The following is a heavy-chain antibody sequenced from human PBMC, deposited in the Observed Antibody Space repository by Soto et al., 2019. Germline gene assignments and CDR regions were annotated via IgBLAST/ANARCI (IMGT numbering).Heavy chain of an antibody. CDR3: ARQGDMAATPADAFDI. Sequence: GESLKISCNGSGYIFTSYWIAWGRQMPGKGLEWMGIIYPGDSDARYSPSFAGQVTISVDKSITTAYLHWSSLEASDSAMYYCARQGDMAATPADAFDIWGQGTMVTVS. D-gene: IGHD6-19*01. CDR2: IYPGDSDA. J-gene: IGHJ3*02. V-gene: IGHV5-51*01. CDR1: GYIFTSYW.